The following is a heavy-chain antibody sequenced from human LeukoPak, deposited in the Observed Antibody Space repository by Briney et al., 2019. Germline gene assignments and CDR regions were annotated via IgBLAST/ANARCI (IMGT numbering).Heavy chain of an antibody. CDR2: ISWNSGSI. Sequence: PGGSLRLSCAASGFTFDDYAMHWVRQAPGKGLEWVSGISWNSGSIGYADSVKGRFTISGDNAKNSLYLQMNSLRAEDTAVYYCARAPYSSGWYDNWGQGTLVTVSS. CDR1: GFTFDDYA. J-gene: IGHJ5*02. D-gene: IGHD3-22*01. CDR3: ARAPYSSGWYDN. V-gene: IGHV3-9*01.